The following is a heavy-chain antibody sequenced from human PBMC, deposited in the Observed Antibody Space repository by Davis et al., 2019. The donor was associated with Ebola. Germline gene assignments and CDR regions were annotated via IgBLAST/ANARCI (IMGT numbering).Heavy chain of an antibody. CDR3: ARVARWTGFDN. Sequence: AASVKVSCKASGYTFSSYYMHWVRQAPGQGLEWMGIINPIGGSTSYAQKFQGSVTMTRDTSTSTVYMELSSLRSEDTAVYYCARVARWTGFDNWGQGTLVTVSS. J-gene: IGHJ4*02. V-gene: IGHV1-46*01. D-gene: IGHD4-23*01. CDR2: INPIGGST. CDR1: GYTFSSYY.